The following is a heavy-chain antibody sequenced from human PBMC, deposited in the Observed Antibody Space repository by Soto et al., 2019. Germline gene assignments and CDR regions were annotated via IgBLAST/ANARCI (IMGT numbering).Heavy chain of an antibody. D-gene: IGHD1-7*01. CDR2: ISYTGST. Sequence: QVQLQESGPGLVNPSETLSLTCTVSGGSISPYYWSWIRQLPGKGREWIGYISYTGSTNYHPSLKSRVTISVDTSKSQFSLNQSSVTAADTAVSYCARQQAATTYDYWGQGTLVT. CDR3: ARQQAATTYDY. CDR1: GGSISPYY. V-gene: IGHV4-59*08. J-gene: IGHJ4*01.